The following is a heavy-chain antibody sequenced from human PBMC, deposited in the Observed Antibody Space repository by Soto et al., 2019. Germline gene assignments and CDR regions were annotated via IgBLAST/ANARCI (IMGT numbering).Heavy chain of an antibody. D-gene: IGHD7-27*01. V-gene: IGHV4-34*01. CDR3: ARGWGRIFDY. CDR2: INHRGST. J-gene: IGHJ4*02. Sequence: QVQLQQWGAGLLKPSETLSLTCAVYGGSFSGYYWNSIRQPPGKGLEWIGEINHRGSTNYNPSIKRGVTISVDTAKNQFPLKLSSVTAAETAVYYCARGWGRIFDYWGQGTLVTVSS. CDR1: GGSFSGYY.